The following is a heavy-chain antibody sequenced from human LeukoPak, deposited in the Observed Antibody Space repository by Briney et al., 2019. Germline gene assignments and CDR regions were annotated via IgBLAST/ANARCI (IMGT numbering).Heavy chain of an antibody. J-gene: IGHJ4*02. D-gene: IGHD3-10*01. Sequence: SETLSLTCTVSGGSISSYYWSWIRQPAGKGLEWIGRIYTSGSTNYNPSLKSRVTMSVDTSKNQFSLKLSSVTAADTAVYYCARDEYGSGSYYFDYWGQGTLVTVSS. CDR1: GGSISSYY. CDR2: IYTSGST. V-gene: IGHV4-4*07. CDR3: ARDEYGSGSYYFDY.